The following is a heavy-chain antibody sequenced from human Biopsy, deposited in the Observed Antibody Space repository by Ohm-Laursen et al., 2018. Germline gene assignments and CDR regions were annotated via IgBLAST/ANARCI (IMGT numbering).Heavy chain of an antibody. CDR2: ISHTGYT. J-gene: IGHJ1*01. Sequence: SDTLSLTWTVSGGSFTGHYWTWIRQPPGKGLEWIGHISHTGYTSYKSSLKSRVTISLDTSRKHFSLRLTSLAAADTDVYYCARGSNEYGGLYFPHWGQGTLVTVSS. CDR3: ARGSNEYGGLYFPH. D-gene: IGHD4-23*01. V-gene: IGHV4-59*11. CDR1: GGSFTGHY.